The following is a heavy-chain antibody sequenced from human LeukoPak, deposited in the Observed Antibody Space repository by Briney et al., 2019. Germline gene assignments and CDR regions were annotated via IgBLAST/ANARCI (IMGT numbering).Heavy chain of an antibody. J-gene: IGHJ3*02. Sequence: GGSLRLSCAASGFTFSSNYMSWVRQAPGKGLEWVSVIYSGGSTYYADSVKGRFTISRDNSKNTLYLQMNSLRAEDTAVYYCARDAYYYDSSGYYAFDIWGQGAMVTVSS. CDR3: ARDAYYYDSSGYYAFDI. V-gene: IGHV3-66*01. CDR2: IYSGGST. D-gene: IGHD3-22*01. CDR1: GFTFSSNY.